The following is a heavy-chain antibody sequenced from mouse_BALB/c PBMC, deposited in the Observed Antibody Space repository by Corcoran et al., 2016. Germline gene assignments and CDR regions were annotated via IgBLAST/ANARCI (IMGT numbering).Heavy chain of an antibody. CDR2: INPYNAGT. D-gene: IGHD2-4*01. CDR3: ARPLRNY. CDR1: GSTFTSYV. J-gene: IGHJ4*01. V-gene: IGHV1S136*01. Sequence: EVQLQQSGPELVKPGASGKMSCTASGSTFTSYVMHWVQQKPGQGLEWIGYINPYNAGTKYNEKFKGKATLTSDKSSSTAYMELSSLTAEDSAVYYCARPLRNYWGQGTSVTGSA.